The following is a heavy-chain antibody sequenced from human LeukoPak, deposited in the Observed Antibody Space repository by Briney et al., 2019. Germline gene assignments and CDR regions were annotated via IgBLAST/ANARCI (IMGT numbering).Heavy chain of an antibody. Sequence: PWGSLRLSCAASGFTVTSNYMSWVRQAPGKGLEWVSLIYNDGSRTYYADSVRGRFTTSRDTSEGTVYLQMDSLRPEDTAVYYCATDGYHYFDYWGQGTLVTVSS. D-gene: IGHD5-24*01. CDR1: GFTVTSNY. J-gene: IGHJ4*02. CDR2: IYNDGSRT. V-gene: IGHV3-53*01. CDR3: ATDGYHYFDY.